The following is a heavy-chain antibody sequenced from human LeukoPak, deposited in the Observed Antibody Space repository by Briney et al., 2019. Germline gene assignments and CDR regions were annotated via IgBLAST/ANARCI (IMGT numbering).Heavy chain of an antibody. J-gene: IGHJ4*02. Sequence: SEALSLSCVVCGGSLCVYYWSWLREPPGEGVECVGEINHSGSTKYNLSLQSRVTISVATSKKQFSLKRSSVTAAETAVYYCARGRIGGRYIDYWGQGNLVTVSS. D-gene: IGHD6-19*01. CDR3: ARGRIGGRYIDY. V-gene: IGHV4-34*01. CDR1: GGSLCVYY. CDR2: INHSGST.